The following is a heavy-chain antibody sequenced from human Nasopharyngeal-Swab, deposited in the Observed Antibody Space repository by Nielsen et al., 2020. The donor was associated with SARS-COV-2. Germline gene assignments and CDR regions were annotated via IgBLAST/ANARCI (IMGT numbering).Heavy chain of an antibody. Sequence: GESLKISCAASGFTFSSYEMNWVRQAPGKGLEWVSYISSSGSTIYYADSVKGRFTISRDNAKNSLYLRMNSLRAEDTAVYYCARENYDYVWGTSGGMDVWGQGTTVTVSS. V-gene: IGHV3-48*03. D-gene: IGHD3-16*01. CDR1: GFTFSSYE. CDR3: ARENYDYVWGTSGGMDV. CDR2: ISSSGSTI. J-gene: IGHJ6*02.